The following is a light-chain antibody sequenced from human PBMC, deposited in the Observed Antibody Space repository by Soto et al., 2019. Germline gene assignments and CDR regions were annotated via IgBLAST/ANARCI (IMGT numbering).Light chain of an antibody. CDR2: DAS. CDR1: QSVSSNY. CDR3: QQYGSSPGT. V-gene: IGKV3-20*01. Sequence: EIVLTQSPGTLSLSPGERATLSCRASQSVSSNYIAWYQHKPGQAPGLLMYDASSRATGIPDRFRGSGSGTDFTLTISRLEPEDFAVYYCQQYGSSPGTFGQGTKVEVK. J-gene: IGKJ1*01.